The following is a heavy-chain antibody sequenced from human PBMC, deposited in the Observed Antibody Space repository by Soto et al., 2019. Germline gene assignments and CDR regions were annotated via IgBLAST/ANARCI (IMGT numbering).Heavy chain of an antibody. Sequence: QAQLVQAGAEVKKPGASVKVSCKASGYTFTGYDINWVRQATGQGLEWMGWMNPNSGNTGYAQNFQGRFTVTRDNSITTAYMELTSLRDDDSAVYYCAGEKVGTTGIDFWGQGTLVTVSS. D-gene: IGHD1-26*01. CDR2: MNPNSGNT. V-gene: IGHV1-8*01. J-gene: IGHJ4*02. CDR1: GYTFTGYD. CDR3: AGEKVGTTGIDF.